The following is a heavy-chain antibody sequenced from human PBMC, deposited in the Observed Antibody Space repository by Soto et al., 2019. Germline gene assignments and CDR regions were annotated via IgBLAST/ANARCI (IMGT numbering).Heavy chain of an antibody. D-gene: IGHD2-15*01. CDR2: IYYSGRT. J-gene: IGHJ4*02. Sequence: ASETLSLTCFVSGGSVSSTYYYWSWIRQPPGKGLEWIGYIYYSGRTDYKSSLKSRVTISLDPSKNQVSLKFNSVTAADTAVYYCARGGYSGLLYYFDYWGRGTLVPVS. CDR1: GGSVSSTYYY. V-gene: IGHV4-61*01. CDR3: ARGGYSGLLYYFDY.